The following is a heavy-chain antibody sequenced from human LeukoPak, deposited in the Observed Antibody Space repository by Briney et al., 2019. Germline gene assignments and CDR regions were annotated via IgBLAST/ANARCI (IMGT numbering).Heavy chain of an antibody. D-gene: IGHD1-26*01. CDR1: GFTFSSYS. V-gene: IGHV3-21*01. J-gene: IGHJ4*02. CDR3: ARDRRSGSYGGDYYFDY. CDR2: ISSSSSYI. Sequence: GGTLRLSCAASGFTFSSYSMNWVRQAPGKGLEWVSSISSSSSYIYYAASVSGRFTISGENAKNTLCLQMKSLRAEDTAVYYCARDRRSGSYGGDYYFDYWGQGTLVTVSS.